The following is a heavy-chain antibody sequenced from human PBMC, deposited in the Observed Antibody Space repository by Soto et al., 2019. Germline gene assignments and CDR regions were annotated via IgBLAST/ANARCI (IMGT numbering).Heavy chain of an antibody. CDR3: AKGHSGSDYFDY. Sequence: GGSLRLSCAASGFTFSSYGMHWVRQAPGKGLEWVAVISYDGSNKYYADSVKGRFTISRDNSKNTLYLQMNSLRAEDTAVYYCAKGHSGSDYFDYWGQGTLVTVYS. CDR1: GFTFSSYG. J-gene: IGHJ4*02. V-gene: IGHV3-30*18. D-gene: IGHD6-6*01. CDR2: ISYDGSNK.